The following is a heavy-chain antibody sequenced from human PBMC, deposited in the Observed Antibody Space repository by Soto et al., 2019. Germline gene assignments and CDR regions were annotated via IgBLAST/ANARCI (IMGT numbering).Heavy chain of an antibody. D-gene: IGHD1-20*01. V-gene: IGHV3-7*01. Sequence: GGSLRLSCAASEFTFDKYYMTWVRQAPGKGPEWVANIKPDGSEQYYVDSVKGRFTISRDNANNSLYLQMNSLRAEDTAVYFCARCNSNYDYGFDVWGQGTTVTVSS. CDR1: EFTFDKYY. J-gene: IGHJ6*02. CDR2: IKPDGSEQ. CDR3: ARCNSNYDYGFDV.